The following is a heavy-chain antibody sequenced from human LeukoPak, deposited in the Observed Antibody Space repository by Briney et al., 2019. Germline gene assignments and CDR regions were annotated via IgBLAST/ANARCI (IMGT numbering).Heavy chain of an antibody. V-gene: IGHV4-30-4*01. CDR1: GGSIRSGDYY. Sequence: PSETLSLTCTVSGGSIRSGDYYWSWIRQPPGKGLEWIGYNYYSGSTYYNPSLKSRVTISVDTSKNQFSLKLSSVTAADTAVYYCARVGMGSYNFDYWGQGTLVTVSS. D-gene: IGHD3-10*01. CDR3: ARVGMGSYNFDY. J-gene: IGHJ4*02. CDR2: NYYSGST.